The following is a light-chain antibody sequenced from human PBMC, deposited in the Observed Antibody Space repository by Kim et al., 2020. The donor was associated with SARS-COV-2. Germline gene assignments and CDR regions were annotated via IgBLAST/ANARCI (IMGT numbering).Light chain of an antibody. V-gene: IGKV1-27*01. J-gene: IGKJ1*01. CDR3: QKYNSAPWT. CDR2: GAA. Sequence: ASSGDRVTITCRARQDIANSLAWYQQKPGKVPQVLIYGAATLQSGVPSRFSGSGSGTEFTLTIGSLQTEDVATYYCQKYNSAPWTFGPGTKVDIK. CDR1: QDIANS.